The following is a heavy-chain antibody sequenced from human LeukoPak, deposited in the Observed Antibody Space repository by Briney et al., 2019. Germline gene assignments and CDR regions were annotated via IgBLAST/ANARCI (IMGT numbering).Heavy chain of an antibody. J-gene: IGHJ6*02. D-gene: IGHD5-18*01. CDR2: IYSGGST. CDR1: GFTVSSNY. Sequence: GGSLRLSCAASGFTVSSNYMSWVRQAPGKGLEWVSVIYSGGSTYYADSVKGRFTISRDNSKNTLYLQMNSLRAEDTAVYYCAAGSGYSYGYFPYYYGMDVWGQGTTVTVSS. CDR3: AAGSGYSYGYFPYYYGMDV. V-gene: IGHV3-53*01.